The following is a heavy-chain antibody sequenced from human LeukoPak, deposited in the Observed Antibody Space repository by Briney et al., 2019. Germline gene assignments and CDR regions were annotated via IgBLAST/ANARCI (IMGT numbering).Heavy chain of an antibody. CDR1: GYSITSAYY. CDR3: ARGRSAYAWDY. CDR2: INHSGST. D-gene: IGHD5-12*01. J-gene: IGHJ4*02. Sequence: SETLSLTCTVSGYSITSAYYWSWIRQPPGKGLEWIGEINHSGSTNYNPSLKSRVTISVDTSKNQFSLKLSSVTAADTAVYYCARGRSAYAWDYWGQGTLVTVSS. V-gene: IGHV4-34*01.